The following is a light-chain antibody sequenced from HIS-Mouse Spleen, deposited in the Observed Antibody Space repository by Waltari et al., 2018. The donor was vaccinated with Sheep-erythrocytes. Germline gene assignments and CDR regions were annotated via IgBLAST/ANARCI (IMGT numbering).Light chain of an antibody. CDR1: QSVSSSY. J-gene: IGKJ2*01. CDR2: GAS. CDR3: QQYGSSPMYT. Sequence: EIVLTQSPGTLSLSPGERATLPCRASQSVSSSYLAWYQQKPGQAPRLLIYGASSRATGIPDRFSGSGSGTDFTLTISRLEPEDFAVYYCQQYGSSPMYTFGQWTKLEIK. V-gene: IGKV3-20*01.